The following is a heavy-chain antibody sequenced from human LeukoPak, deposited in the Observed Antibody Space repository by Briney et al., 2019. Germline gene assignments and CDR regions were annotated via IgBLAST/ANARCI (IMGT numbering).Heavy chain of an antibody. J-gene: IGHJ4*02. Sequence: PSETLSLTCTVSGGSISSTNYYWGWIRQPPGRGLEWIGSFYYSGSTYYNPSLKSRVTISVDTSKNQFSLRLSSVTAADTAVYYCARRVVVAALGYWGQGALVTVSS. V-gene: IGHV4-39*01. D-gene: IGHD2-15*01. CDR1: GGSISSTNYY. CDR3: ARRVVVAALGY. CDR2: FYYSGST.